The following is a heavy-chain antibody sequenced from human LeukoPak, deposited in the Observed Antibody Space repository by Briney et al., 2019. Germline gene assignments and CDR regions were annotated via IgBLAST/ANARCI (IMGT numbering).Heavy chain of an antibody. Sequence: SETLSLTCTVSGYSITSGYYWGCIRQSPGKGLEWIGSINHSGSTYYNPSLKSRVTISVDTSNNHFSLKLNSVTAADTAVYYCARDRPTGYHDYWGQGTLVTVFS. CDR1: GYSITSGYY. CDR3: ARDRPTGYHDY. J-gene: IGHJ4*02. D-gene: IGHD3-9*01. V-gene: IGHV4-38-2*02. CDR2: INHSGST.